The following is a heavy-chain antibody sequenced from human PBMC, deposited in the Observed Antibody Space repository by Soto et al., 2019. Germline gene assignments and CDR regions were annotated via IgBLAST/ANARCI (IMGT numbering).Heavy chain of an antibody. V-gene: IGHV3-23*01. CDR1: GFTFSTNS. J-gene: IGHJ5*02. CDR2: ISGGGDST. Sequence: EVQLLESGGGLVQPGGSMRLSCAASGFTFSTNSMTWVRQAPGKGLEWVCGISGGGDSTHYADSVKGRFTISRDNSKNLVYLHMNSLTADDTAVYFCSKWDGYRDQWGQGTLVTVSS. D-gene: IGHD5-12*01. CDR3: SKWDGYRDQ.